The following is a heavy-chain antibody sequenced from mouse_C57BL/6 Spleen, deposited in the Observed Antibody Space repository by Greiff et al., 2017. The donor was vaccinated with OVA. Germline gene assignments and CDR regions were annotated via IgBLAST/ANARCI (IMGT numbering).Heavy chain of an antibody. CDR2: IDPETGGT. Sequence: VQLQQSGAGLVRPGASVTLSCKASGFTFTDYEMHWVQQTPVHGLEWIAAIDPETGGTAYNQKFKGKAILTADKATSTVYMELRSLTSEDSAVYYCTRGGNYGWLAYWGQGTLVTVSA. D-gene: IGHD2-1*01. CDR3: TRGGNYGWLAY. V-gene: IGHV1-15*01. J-gene: IGHJ3*01. CDR1: GFTFTDYE.